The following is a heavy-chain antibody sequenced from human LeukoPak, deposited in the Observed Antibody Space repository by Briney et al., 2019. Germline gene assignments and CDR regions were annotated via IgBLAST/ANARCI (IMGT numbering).Heavy chain of an antibody. Sequence: ASVKVSCKASGYTFTSYYMHWVRQAPGQGLEWMGIINPSGGSTSYAQKFQGRVTMTRDTSTSTVYMELSSLRSEDTAVYYCARGYCGGDCYSTDSPFDYWGQGTLVTVSS. CDR2: INPSGGST. D-gene: IGHD2-21*02. CDR3: ARGYCGGDCYSTDSPFDY. CDR1: GYTFTSYY. J-gene: IGHJ4*02. V-gene: IGHV1-46*01.